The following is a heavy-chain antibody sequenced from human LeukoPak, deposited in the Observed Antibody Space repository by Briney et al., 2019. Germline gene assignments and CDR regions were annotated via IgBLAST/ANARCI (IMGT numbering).Heavy chain of an antibody. CDR1: GGSLSSYY. J-gene: IGHJ4*02. D-gene: IGHD6-13*01. Sequence: ETLSLTCNVSGGSLSSYYWSWIRQPPGKRLEWIGYIYYSGSTNYNPSLKSRVTISVDTSKNQFSLKLSSVTAADTAVYYCARGAGSVDYWGQGTLVTVSS. CDR2: IYYSGST. V-gene: IGHV4-59*01. CDR3: ARGAGSVDY.